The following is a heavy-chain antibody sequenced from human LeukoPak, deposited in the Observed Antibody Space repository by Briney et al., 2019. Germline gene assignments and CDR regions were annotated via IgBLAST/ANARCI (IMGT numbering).Heavy chain of an antibody. J-gene: IGHJ4*02. CDR3: ARGGQYSGYYYFDY. V-gene: IGHV3-66*01. CDR1: GFSVTTNY. Sequence: PGGSLRLSCAASGFSVTTNYMNWVRQAPGKGLEWVSVIYSGGHTYYTDSVKGRFTISRDNAKNSLYLQMNSLRAEDTALYYCARGGQYSGYYYFDYWGQGTLVTVSS. CDR2: IYSGGHT. D-gene: IGHD3-22*01.